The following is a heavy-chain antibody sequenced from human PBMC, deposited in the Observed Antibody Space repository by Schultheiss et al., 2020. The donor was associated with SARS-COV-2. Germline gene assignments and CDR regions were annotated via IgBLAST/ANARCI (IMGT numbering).Heavy chain of an antibody. CDR2: IKQDGSEK. CDR3: AREGVLYYDFWSGYSPPFYYYGMDV. CDR1: GFTFSSYW. V-gene: IGHV3-7*03. Sequence: GGSLRLSCAASGFTFSSYWMSWVRQAPGKGLEWVANIKQDGSEKYYVDSVKGRFTISRDNAKNSLYLQMNSLRAEDTAVYYCAREGVLYYDFWSGYSPPFYYYGMDVWGQGTTVTVSS. J-gene: IGHJ6*02. D-gene: IGHD3-3*01.